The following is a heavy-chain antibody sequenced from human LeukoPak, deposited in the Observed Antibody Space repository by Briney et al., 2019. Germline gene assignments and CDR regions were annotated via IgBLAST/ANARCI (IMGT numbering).Heavy chain of an antibody. CDR2: IYYSGST. V-gene: IGHV4-59*08. CDR3: ARAVSGRFDY. CDR1: DGSMSPYH. Sequence: SETLSLTCTVSDGSMSPYHWGWIRQPRGKGLEWTGYIYYSGSTNYNPSLNSRVTISVDTSKNQFSLRLSSVTAADTAIYYCARAVSGRFDYWGQGTLVTVSS. J-gene: IGHJ4*02. D-gene: IGHD6-19*01.